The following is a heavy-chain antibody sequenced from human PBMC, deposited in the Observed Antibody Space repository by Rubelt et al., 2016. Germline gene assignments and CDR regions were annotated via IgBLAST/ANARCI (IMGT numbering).Heavy chain of an antibody. D-gene: IGHD6-13*01. J-gene: IGHJ5*02. CDR2: IS. V-gene: IGHV1-18*01. CDR3: ATVPSAGLYNWFDP. Sequence: QFQLVQSGAEVKKPGASVKVSCKASGYTFTSCGISWVRQAPGQGFEWMGWISSSRVTMTTDTSTSTVYMELSSLMSDDTAVYYCATVPSAGLYNWFDPWGQGTLVTVSS. CDR1: GYTFTSCG.